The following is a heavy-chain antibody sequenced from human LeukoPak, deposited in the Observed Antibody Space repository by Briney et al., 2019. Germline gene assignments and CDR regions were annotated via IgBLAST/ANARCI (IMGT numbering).Heavy chain of an antibody. Sequence: GGSLRLSCAASGFTFSGYNMNWVRQAPGKGLEWVSYISLSGSTKYYADSVKGRFTISRDNAKNSLYLQMNSLRAEDTAVYYCARDITIFGVIINFDYSGQGTLVTVS. D-gene: IGHD3-3*01. CDR3: ARDITIFGVIINFDY. J-gene: IGHJ4*02. CDR1: GFTFSGYN. V-gene: IGHV3-48*01. CDR2: ISLSGSTK.